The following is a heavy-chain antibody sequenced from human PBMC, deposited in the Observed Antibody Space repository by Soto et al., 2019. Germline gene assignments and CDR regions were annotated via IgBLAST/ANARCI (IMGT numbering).Heavy chain of an antibody. D-gene: IGHD2-21*01. Sequence: EVQLVESGGGLVKAGGSLRLFCTASGFTFRNYNMNCVRQAPGKGLEWVSSISTGGAYMFYADSVKGRFTISRDNAQNSLFLPIDSPGAEDSAVYYCARDIASPGGDYFDSWGQGTLVTVSS. CDR3: ARDIASPGGDYFDS. V-gene: IGHV3-21*06. CDR1: GFTFRNYN. J-gene: IGHJ4*02. CDR2: ISTGGAYM.